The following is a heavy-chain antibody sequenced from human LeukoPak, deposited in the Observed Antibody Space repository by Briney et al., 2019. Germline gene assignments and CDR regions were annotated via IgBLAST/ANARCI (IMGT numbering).Heavy chain of an antibody. CDR2: IKQDGSEK. V-gene: IGHV3-7*03. CDR3: ARITDYYGMDV. J-gene: IGHJ6*02. D-gene: IGHD3-10*01. CDR1: GFTFSSYW. Sequence: GGSLRLSCAASGFTFSSYWMSWVRQAPANGLEWVANIKQDGSEKYYVDSVKGRFTISRDNAKNSLSLQMNSLRAEDTAVYYCARITDYYGMDVWGQGTTVTVSS.